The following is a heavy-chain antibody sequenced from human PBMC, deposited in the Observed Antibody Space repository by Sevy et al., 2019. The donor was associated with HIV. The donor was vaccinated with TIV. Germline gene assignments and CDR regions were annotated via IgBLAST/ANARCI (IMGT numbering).Heavy chain of an antibody. D-gene: IGHD3-16*01. Sequence: SNTLSLTCIVSGGPISTCTNFWGWIRQPPGKGLEWIGSIYCGGSTYYNPSLKSRVAISVDTSKNQFSLKVNSVSAADTAVYYCARGRITFFDDWGQGALVTVSS. V-gene: IGHV4-39*01. CDR1: GGPISTCTNF. J-gene: IGHJ4*02. CDR2: IYCGGST. CDR3: ARGRITFFDD.